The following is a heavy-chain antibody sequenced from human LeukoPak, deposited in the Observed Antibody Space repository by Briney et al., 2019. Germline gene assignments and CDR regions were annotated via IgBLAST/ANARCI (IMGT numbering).Heavy chain of an antibody. V-gene: IGHV3-48*03. CDR1: GFTFSNYE. Sequence: PGGSLRLSCAVSGFTFSNYEMNWVRQAPGKGLEWVSYSSTSGTTIYYADSVKGRFTISRDNARNSLYLQMNSLRAEDTAVYYCARDGIIAQKGRSPNNYYYMDVWGKGTTVTVSS. J-gene: IGHJ6*03. CDR2: SSTSGTTI. D-gene: IGHD1-26*01. CDR3: ARDGIIAQKGRSPNNYYYMDV.